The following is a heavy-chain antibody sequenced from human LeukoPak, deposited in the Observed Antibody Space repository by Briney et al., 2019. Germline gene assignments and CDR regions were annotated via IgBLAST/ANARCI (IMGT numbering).Heavy chain of an antibody. D-gene: IGHD3-10*01. CDR2: ISGDGYST. J-gene: IGHJ4*02. V-gene: IGHV3-23*01. Sequence: GGSLRLSCAASGFTFSTYTMAWVRQAPGGGLEWVSGISGDGYSTYYADSVKGRFAISRDNSKSTLYVQMNSQRAEDTAVYYCAKDFGRNLGGPGYWGRGTRVTVSS. CDR3: AKDFGRNLGGPGY. CDR1: GFTFSTYT.